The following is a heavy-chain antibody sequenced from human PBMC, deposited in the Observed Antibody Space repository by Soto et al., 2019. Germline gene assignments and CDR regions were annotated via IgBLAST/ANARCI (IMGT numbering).Heavy chain of an antibody. D-gene: IGHD4-17*01. CDR1: GASVSSNNYY. Sequence: QVQLQESGPGLVKPSQTLSLTCTVSGASVSSNNYYWTWIRQPPGRGLEWIGYIYSSGAAYYNPSRKSRLSISSDTSKNHFSLKLNSLTAADTAVYYRARVPYPHDYCDYYFDYWGQGTLVTVSS. J-gene: IGHJ4*02. CDR3: ARVPYPHDYCDYYFDY. CDR2: IYSSGAA. V-gene: IGHV4-30-4*08.